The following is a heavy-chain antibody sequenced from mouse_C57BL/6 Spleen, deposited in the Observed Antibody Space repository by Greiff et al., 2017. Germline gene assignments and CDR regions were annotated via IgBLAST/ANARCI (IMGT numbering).Heavy chain of an antibody. Sequence: QVQLQQSGAELVRPGASVTLSCKASGYTFTDYEMHWVKQTPVHGLEWIGAIDPETGGTAYNQKFKGKAILTADKSSSTASMELRSLTSEDSAVYYGTRDCQGGFYAMDYWGQGTSVTVSS. V-gene: IGHV1-15*01. D-gene: IGHD6-1*01. J-gene: IGHJ4*01. CDR3: TRDCQGGFYAMDY. CDR1: GYTFTDYE. CDR2: IDPETGGT.